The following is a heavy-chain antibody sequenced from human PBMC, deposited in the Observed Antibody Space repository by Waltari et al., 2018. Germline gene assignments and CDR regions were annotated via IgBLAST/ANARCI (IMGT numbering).Heavy chain of an antibody. V-gene: IGHV5-51*01. D-gene: IGHD6-13*01. CDR2: IYPGDSDT. CDR1: GYSFTSYW. CDR3: ATSARGNTPFGSSWPYFDY. J-gene: IGHJ4*02. Sequence: EVQLVQSGAEVKKPGESLKISCKGSGYSFTSYWIGWGPQMPGQGLEWMGIIYPGDSDTRYSPSFQGQVTISADKSISTAYLQWSSLKASDTAMYYCATSARGNTPFGSSWPYFDYWGQGTLVTVSS.